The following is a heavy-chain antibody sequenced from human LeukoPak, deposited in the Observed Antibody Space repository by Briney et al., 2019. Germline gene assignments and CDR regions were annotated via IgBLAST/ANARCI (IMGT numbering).Heavy chain of an antibody. Sequence: SVKVSCKASGYTFTGYYMHWVRQAPGQGLEWMGGIIPIFGTANYAQKFQGRVTITTDESTSTAYMELSSLRSEDTAVYYCARVLGYYGGNSDYYMDVWGKGTTVTVSS. V-gene: IGHV1-69*05. D-gene: IGHD4-23*01. CDR3: ARVLGYYGGNSDYYMDV. J-gene: IGHJ6*03. CDR1: GYTFTGYY. CDR2: IIPIFGTA.